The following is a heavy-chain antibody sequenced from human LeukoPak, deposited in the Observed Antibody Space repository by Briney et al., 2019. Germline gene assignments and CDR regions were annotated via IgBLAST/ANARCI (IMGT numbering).Heavy chain of an antibody. CDR2: IYYSGST. CDR3: ARAPIVLMVYAKRDTNWFAP. D-gene: IGHD2-8*01. V-gene: IGHV4-31*03. Sequence: SETLSLTCTVSGGSISSGGYYWSWIRQHPGKGLEWIGYIYYSGSTYYNPSLKSRVTISVDTSKNQFSLKLSSVTAADTAVYYCARAPIVLMVYAKRDTNWFAPWGQGTLVTVSS. J-gene: IGHJ5*02. CDR1: GGSISSGGYY.